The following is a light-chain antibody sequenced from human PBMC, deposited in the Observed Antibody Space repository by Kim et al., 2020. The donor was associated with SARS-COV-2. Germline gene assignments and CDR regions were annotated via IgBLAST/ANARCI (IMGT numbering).Light chain of an antibody. CDR3: KRWDRGTHNNV. J-gene: IGLJ1*01. Sequence: SYELTQPPSVSVSPGQTASIPCSGNKLGDKYVSGYQQRPAQSPVVVIYKVNRRPQGIPERSPGSNSGNKPTLTTRGTQARVKADNSCKRWDRGTHNNV. CDR2: KVN. CDR1: KLGDKY. V-gene: IGLV3-1*01.